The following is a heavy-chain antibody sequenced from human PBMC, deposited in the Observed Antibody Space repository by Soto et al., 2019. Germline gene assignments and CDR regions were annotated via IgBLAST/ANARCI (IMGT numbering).Heavy chain of an antibody. V-gene: IGHV3-15*01. CDR2: IKSKSDGGTT. CDR1: GFTFGDAW. Sequence: EVQLVESGGGLVKPGESLRLSCAASGFTFGDAWMSWVRQAPGKGLEWVGRIKSKSDGGTTDYAAPVKGRFTISRDDSKNTMYLPMNSLKTEDTAVYYCTTYTSRRKYDYWGQGTLVTVSS. D-gene: IGHD2-2*01. CDR3: TTYTSRRKYDY. J-gene: IGHJ4*02.